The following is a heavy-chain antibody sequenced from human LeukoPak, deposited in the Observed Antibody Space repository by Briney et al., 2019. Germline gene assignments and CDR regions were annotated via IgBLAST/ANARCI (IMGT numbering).Heavy chain of an antibody. Sequence: GGSLRLSCAASGFTFSSYEMNWVRQAPGKGREWVSYISSSGSTIYYADSVKGRFTISRDNAKNSLYLQMNSLRAEDTAVYYCARDRHYYDSSGYYPYFDYSGQGTLVTASS. CDR1: GFTFSSYE. CDR2: ISSSGSTI. CDR3: ARDRHYYDSSGYYPYFDY. V-gene: IGHV3-48*03. D-gene: IGHD3-22*01. J-gene: IGHJ4*02.